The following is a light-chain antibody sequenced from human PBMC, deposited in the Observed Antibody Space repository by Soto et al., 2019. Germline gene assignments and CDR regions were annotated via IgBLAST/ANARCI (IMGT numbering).Light chain of an antibody. CDR2: DAS. CDR1: QSVXSY. J-gene: IGKJ4*01. CDR3: QQRSNWLT. Sequence: XAXLSCRASQSVXSYLAWYQQKPGQAPRLLIYDASNRATGIPARXXXXXXXXXXXXTISSLEPEDFAVYYCQQRSNWLTFGGGTKVEXK. V-gene: IGKV3-11*01.